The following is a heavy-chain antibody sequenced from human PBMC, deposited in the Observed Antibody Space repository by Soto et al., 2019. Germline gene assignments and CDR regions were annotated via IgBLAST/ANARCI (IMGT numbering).Heavy chain of an antibody. CDR2: ISAYNGNT. D-gene: IGHD5-12*01. J-gene: IGHJ4*02. CDR1: GYTFTSYG. Sequence: ASVKVSCKASGYTFTSYGISLVRQAPGQGLEWMGWISAYNGNTNYAQKLQGRVTMTTDTSTSTAYMELRSLRSDDTAVYYCARGKWLRLRPPYYFEYWGQGTLVTVSS. V-gene: IGHV1-18*01. CDR3: ARGKWLRLRPPYYFEY.